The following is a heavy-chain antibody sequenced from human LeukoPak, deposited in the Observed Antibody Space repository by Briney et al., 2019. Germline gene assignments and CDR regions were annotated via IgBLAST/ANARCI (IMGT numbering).Heavy chain of an antibody. V-gene: IGHV3-23*01. Sequence: GGSLRLSCAASGFTFSSYAMSWVRQAPGKGLEWVSAISGSGGRTYYADSVRGRFTISRDNSKNTLYLQMNSLRAEDTAVYYCAKVRVRYFDYWGQGTLVTVSS. CDR3: AKVRVRYFDY. CDR2: ISGSGGRT. CDR1: GFTFSSYA. J-gene: IGHJ4*02. D-gene: IGHD4-17*01.